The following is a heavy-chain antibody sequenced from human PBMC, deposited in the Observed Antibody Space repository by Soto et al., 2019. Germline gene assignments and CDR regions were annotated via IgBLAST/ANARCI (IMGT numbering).Heavy chain of an antibody. J-gene: IGHJ6*02. V-gene: IGHV3-48*02. CDR2: ISTSSSPR. CDR1: GFTFRHYS. CDR3: AKDQQGVAGYYYGMDV. D-gene: IGHD6-19*01. Sequence: PGGSLRLSCAASGFTFRHYSMHWVRQAPGKGLEWVAYISTSSSPRYYADSVKGRFTISRDNDRKSIYLEMSSLRDEDTAIYYCAKDQQGVAGYYYGMDVWGQGTTVTVSS.